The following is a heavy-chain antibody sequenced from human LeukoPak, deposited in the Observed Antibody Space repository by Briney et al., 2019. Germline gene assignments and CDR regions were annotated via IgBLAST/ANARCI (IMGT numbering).Heavy chain of an antibody. CDR1: GGTFSSYA. V-gene: IGHV1-69*05. CDR2: IIPIFGTA. J-gene: IGHJ6*03. Sequence: SVKVSCKASGGTFSSYAISWVRQAPGQGLEWMGGIIPIFGTANYAQKFQGRVTITTDESTSTAYMELSSLGSEDTAVYYCARGAGTMVRGVIIARMDVWGKGTTVTVSS. D-gene: IGHD3-10*01. CDR3: ARGAGTMVRGVIIARMDV.